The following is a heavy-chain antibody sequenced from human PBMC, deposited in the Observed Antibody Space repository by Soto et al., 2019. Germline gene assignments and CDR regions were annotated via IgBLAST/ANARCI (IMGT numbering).Heavy chain of an antibody. V-gene: IGHV3-23*01. CDR1: GFTFISYA. D-gene: IGHD3-16*01. Sequence: VGSLRLSYAASGFTFISYAMSWVRQAPGKGLDWVSTISGNGGRTYYADSVKGRFTISRDTSRNTLYLQMNSLRAEDTAVYYCAKDVALVWGTYITPSFDXWGQGILVTVSX. J-gene: IGHJ4*02. CDR2: ISGNGGRT. CDR3: AKDVALVWGTYITPSFDX.